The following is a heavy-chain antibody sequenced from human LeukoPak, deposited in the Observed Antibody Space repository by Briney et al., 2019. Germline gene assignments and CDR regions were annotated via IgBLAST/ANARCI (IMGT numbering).Heavy chain of an antibody. Sequence: SETLSLTCTVSGGSISSYYWSWIRQPPGKGLEWIGYIYYSGSTNYNPSLKSRVTISVDTSKNQFSLKLSSVTAADTAVYYCARVLDTAMVYYYYYMDVWGKGTTVTVSS. D-gene: IGHD5-18*01. J-gene: IGHJ6*03. CDR2: IYYSGST. CDR1: GGSISSYY. V-gene: IGHV4-59*01. CDR3: ARVLDTAMVYYYYYMDV.